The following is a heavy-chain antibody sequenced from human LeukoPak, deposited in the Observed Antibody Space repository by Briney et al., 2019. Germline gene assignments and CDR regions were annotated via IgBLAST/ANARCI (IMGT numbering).Heavy chain of an antibody. CDR1: GGSFSGSSYY. CDR3: ARLRGAMTPVTSDFDY. D-gene: IGHD4-17*01. V-gene: IGHV4-39*01. Sequence: SETLSLTCTVSGGSFSGSSYYWAWIRQPPGKGLEWIGSGFYSGSAYYNPSLKSRLTISVDTSKNQFSLDLRSVTAADTAVYYCARLRGAMTPVTSDFDYWGQGTLVTVSS. J-gene: IGHJ4*02. CDR2: GFYSGSA.